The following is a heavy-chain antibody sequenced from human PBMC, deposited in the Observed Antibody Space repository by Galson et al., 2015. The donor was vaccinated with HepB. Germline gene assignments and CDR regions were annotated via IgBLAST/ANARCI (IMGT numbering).Heavy chain of an antibody. CDR3: ARGENWFGP. Sequence: SVKVSCKASGYTFTSYDINWVRQATGQGLEWMGWVNPNSRNTRYAQKFQGRVTMTSDTSISTAYMELSSLTSEDAAVYYCARGENWFGPWGQGTPVTVSS. J-gene: IGHJ5*02. CDR1: GYTFTSYD. V-gene: IGHV1-8*01. CDR2: VNPNSRNT.